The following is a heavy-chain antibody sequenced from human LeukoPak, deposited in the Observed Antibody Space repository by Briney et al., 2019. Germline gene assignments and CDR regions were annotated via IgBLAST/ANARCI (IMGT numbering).Heavy chain of an antibody. D-gene: IGHD1-26*01. CDR1: GFIFSDHY. CDR2: ARNKANGYST. Sequence: GGSLRLSCAASGFIFSDHYMDRVRQAPGEGLEWVGRARNKANGYSTEYAPSVKGRFTISRDDSKNSLYLQMNSLKTEDTAIYYCARWELIRGTDYWGQGTLVTVSS. CDR3: ARWELIRGTDY. V-gene: IGHV3-72*01. J-gene: IGHJ4*02.